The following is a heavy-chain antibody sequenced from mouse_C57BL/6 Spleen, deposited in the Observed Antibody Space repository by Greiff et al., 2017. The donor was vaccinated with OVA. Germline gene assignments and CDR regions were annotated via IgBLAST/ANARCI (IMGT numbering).Heavy chain of an antibody. CDR3: ARFYYGSSFYAMDY. Sequence: EVQLQESGPELVKPGASVKISCKASGYSFTDYNMNWVKQSTGKSLEWIGVINPNYGTTSYNQKFKGKATLTVDQSSSTAYMQLNSLTSEDSAVYYCARFYYGSSFYAMDYWGQGTSVTVSS. V-gene: IGHV1-39*01. J-gene: IGHJ4*01. CDR1: GYSFTDYN. D-gene: IGHD1-1*01. CDR2: INPNYGTT.